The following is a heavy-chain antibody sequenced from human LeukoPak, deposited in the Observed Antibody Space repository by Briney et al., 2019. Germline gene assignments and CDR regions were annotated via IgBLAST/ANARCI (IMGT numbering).Heavy chain of an antibody. Sequence: GGSLRLSCAASRFTFSDYYMSWIRQAPGKGLEWVSYITSTGSTINYADSVKGRFTISRDNAKNSLYLQMNSLRAEDTAVHYCGRPGGSGWSLDYWGKGTLVTVPS. V-gene: IGHV3-11*01. D-gene: IGHD6-19*01. CDR3: GRPGGSGWSLDY. CDR1: RFTFSDYY. CDR2: ITSTGSTI. J-gene: IGHJ4*02.